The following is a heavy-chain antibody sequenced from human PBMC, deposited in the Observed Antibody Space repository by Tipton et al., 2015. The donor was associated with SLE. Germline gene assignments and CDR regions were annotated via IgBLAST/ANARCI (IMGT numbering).Heavy chain of an antibody. J-gene: IGHJ6*03. CDR1: GGSITRSGNY. Sequence: TLSLTCTASGGSITRSGNYWGWIRQPPGKGLEWIGSIYSSGTTYYNPSPKSRVTISVDTSKNQFSLRLSSVTAADTAVYYCARGRPRATQAWGGYYYYMDVWGKGTTVTVSS. CDR2: IYSSGTT. CDR3: ARGRPRATQAWGGYYYYMDV. V-gene: IGHV4-39*07. D-gene: IGHD3-16*01.